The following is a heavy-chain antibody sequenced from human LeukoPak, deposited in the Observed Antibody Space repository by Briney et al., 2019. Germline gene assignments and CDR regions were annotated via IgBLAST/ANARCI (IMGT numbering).Heavy chain of an antibody. J-gene: IGHJ6*03. Sequence: GGSLRLSCAASGFTFSSYGMSWVRQAPGKGLEWVSAISGSGGSTYYADSVKGRFTISRDNSKNTLYLQMNSLRAEDTAVYYCAKMGNYYGSGRSYYYYYMDVWGKGTTVTISS. CDR2: ISGSGGST. D-gene: IGHD3-10*01. CDR3: AKMGNYYGSGRSYYYYYMDV. CDR1: GFTFSSYG. V-gene: IGHV3-23*01.